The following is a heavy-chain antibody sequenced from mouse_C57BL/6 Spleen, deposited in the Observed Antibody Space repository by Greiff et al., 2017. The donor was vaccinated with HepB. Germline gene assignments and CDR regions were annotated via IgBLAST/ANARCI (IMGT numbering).Heavy chain of an antibody. CDR3: ARYAWTGGYFDY. CDR2: IRNKANGYTT. V-gene: IGHV7-3*01. J-gene: IGHJ2*01. CDR1: GFTFTDYY. Sequence: EVHLVESGGGLIQPGGSLSLSCAASGFTFTDYYMSWVRQPPGKALEWLGFIRNKANGYTTEYSASVKGRFTISRDNSQSILYLQMNALRAEDSATYYCARYAWTGGYFDYWGQGTTLTVSS.